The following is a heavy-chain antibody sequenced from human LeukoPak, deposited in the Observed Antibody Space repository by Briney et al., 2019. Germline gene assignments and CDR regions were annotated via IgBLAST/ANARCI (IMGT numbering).Heavy chain of an antibody. CDR3: ANTMYSSAWSPFDY. V-gene: IGHV3-30*02. CDR2: IQYDGNKR. J-gene: IGHJ4*02. CDR1: TFTFSSYG. Sequence: GGSLRLSCAASTFTFSSYGMHWVRQAPGKGLEWVAFIQYDGNKRYYADSVKGRFTISRDNSKNTLYLQMNSLRPEDTALYYCANTMYSSAWSPFDYCGRGTLVTVSS. D-gene: IGHD6-19*01.